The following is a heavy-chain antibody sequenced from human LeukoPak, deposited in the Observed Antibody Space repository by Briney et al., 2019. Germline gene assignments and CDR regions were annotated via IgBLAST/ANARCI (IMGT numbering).Heavy chain of an antibody. CDR2: IYHSGST. CDR3: ARGPYYYDSKTFDY. CDR1: GGSISSSNW. V-gene: IGHV4-4*02. D-gene: IGHD3-22*01. Sequence: SGTLSLTCAVSGGSISSSNWWSWVRQPPGKGLEWIGEIYHSGSTNYNPSLKSRVTISVDTSKNQFSLKLSSVTAADTAVYYCARGPYYYDSKTFDYWGQGTLVTVSS. J-gene: IGHJ4*02.